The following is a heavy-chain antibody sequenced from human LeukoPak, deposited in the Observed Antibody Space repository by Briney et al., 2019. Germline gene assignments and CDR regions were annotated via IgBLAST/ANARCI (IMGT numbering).Heavy chain of an antibody. Sequence: EGSLRLSCAASGIIFSDYYMSWIRQAPGKGLEWISYVSDSGSTKYYADSVKGRFTISRDNDKNSLLLQMDSLRVEDTAIYYCAREMDSTWNAPIDYWGQGILVTVSS. D-gene: IGHD1-1*01. CDR2: VSDSGSTK. V-gene: IGHV3-11*01. J-gene: IGHJ4*02. CDR1: GIIFSDYY. CDR3: AREMDSTWNAPIDY.